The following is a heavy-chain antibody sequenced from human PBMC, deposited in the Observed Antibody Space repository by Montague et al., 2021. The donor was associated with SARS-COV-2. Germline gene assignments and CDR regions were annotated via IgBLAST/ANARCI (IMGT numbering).Heavy chain of an antibody. CDR1: GGSLSGYY. D-gene: IGHD1-26*01. V-gene: IGHV4-34*01. CDR3: GRKGSGRSDLAY. Sequence: SETLSLTCAVYGGSLSGYYWSWMRQHPRGGLQWIAEISHTGSTKYKQSRKSRVSMLADKSWNQFSLRLITVTAADTATYYCGRKGSGRSDLAYWGQGTLVTVSS. J-gene: IGHJ4*02. CDR2: ISHTGST.